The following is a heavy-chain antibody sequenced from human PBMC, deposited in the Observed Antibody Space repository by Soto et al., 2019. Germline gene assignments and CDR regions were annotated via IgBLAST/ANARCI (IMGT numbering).Heavy chain of an antibody. CDR1: GFTFSGSA. CDR3: TRQENSWNDVDGIDV. V-gene: IGHV3-73*02. CDR2: IRSKANSYAT. Sequence: EVQLVESGGGLVQPGGSLKLSCAASGFTFSGSAMHWVRQASGKGLEWVGRIRSKANSYATAYAASVKGRFTISRDDSKNTADLQMNSLKTEDTAVYYCTRQENSWNDVDGIDVWGQGTTVTVSS. D-gene: IGHD1-20*01. J-gene: IGHJ6*02.